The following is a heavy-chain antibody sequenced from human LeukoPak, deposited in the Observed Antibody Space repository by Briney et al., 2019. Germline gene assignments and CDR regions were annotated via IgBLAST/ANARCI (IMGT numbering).Heavy chain of an antibody. D-gene: IGHD1-26*01. J-gene: IGHJ4*02. Sequence: GRSLRLSCVVSGLRFRNYGMHWVRQAPGKGLEWVVVIYYDGSNQYYADSVKGRFTVSRDNAKNTLYLQMDSLRAEDTAVYYCATDRNSGKYYDYWGQGTLVTVSS. CDR1: GLRFRNYG. V-gene: IGHV3-33*01. CDR3: ATDRNSGKYYDY. CDR2: IYYDGSNQ.